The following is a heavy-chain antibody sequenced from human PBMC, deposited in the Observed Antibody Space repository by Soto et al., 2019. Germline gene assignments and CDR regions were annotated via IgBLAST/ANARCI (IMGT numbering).Heavy chain of an antibody. CDR3: ARTTAVPNTLRSRYFFDY. D-gene: IGHD4-17*01. CDR2: VYYSGTT. CDR1: GGSVSYKTYY. J-gene: IGHJ4*02. Sequence: SETLALTCSVSGGSVSYKTYYWSWIRQPPGKRLEWIGYVYYSGTTNYSSSLKSRVTISVDLSKNQFSLRLSSVTTADTALYYCARTTAVPNTLRSRYFFDYWGQGTLVTVS. V-gene: IGHV4-61*01.